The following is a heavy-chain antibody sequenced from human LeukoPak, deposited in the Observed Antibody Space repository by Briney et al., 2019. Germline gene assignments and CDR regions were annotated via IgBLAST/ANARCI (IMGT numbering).Heavy chain of an antibody. V-gene: IGHV3-30*02. CDR2: IRSDGSDK. CDR1: GFTFRDYG. CDR3: ARVLEYSSSWVDY. Sequence: GGSLRLSCAASGFTFRDYGMHWVRRTPGKGLEWVAFIRSDGSDKYYADSVKGRFTISRDTSRNTLYLQMNSLRAEDTAVYYCARVLEYSSSWVDYWGQGTLVSVSS. D-gene: IGHD6-13*01. J-gene: IGHJ4*02.